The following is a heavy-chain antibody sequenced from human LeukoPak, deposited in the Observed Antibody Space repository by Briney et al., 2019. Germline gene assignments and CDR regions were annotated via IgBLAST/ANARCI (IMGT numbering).Heavy chain of an antibody. CDR1: GGSISNYY. V-gene: IGHV4-4*07. Sequence: SETLSLTCTVSGGSISNYYWSWIRQPAGKGLEWIGHIYTSGSTNYNPSLKSRVTMSVDTSKNQFSLKLNSVTAADTAVYYCARVRDHYYDSSGYYFDYWGQGTLVTVSS. J-gene: IGHJ4*02. CDR2: IYTSGST. CDR3: ARVRDHYYDSSGYYFDY. D-gene: IGHD3-22*01.